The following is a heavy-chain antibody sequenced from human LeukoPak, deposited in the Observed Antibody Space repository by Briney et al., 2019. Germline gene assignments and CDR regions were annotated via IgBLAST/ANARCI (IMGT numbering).Heavy chain of an antibody. CDR2: TDGSGDNT. J-gene: IGHJ5*01. CDR1: GLTFNTYA. CDR3: AKADSYGGNSQLFDF. V-gene: IGHV3-23*01. D-gene: IGHD4-23*01. Sequence: GGSLRLSCAASGLTFNTYAMHWVRQAPGKGLEWVSGTDGSGDNTYYADSVKGRFTVSRDNSKDTLFLQMKSLRAEDTAVYYCAKADSYGGNSQLFDFWGQGTLVTVSS.